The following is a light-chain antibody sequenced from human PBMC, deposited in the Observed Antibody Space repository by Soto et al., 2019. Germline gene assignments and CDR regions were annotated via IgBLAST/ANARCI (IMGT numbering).Light chain of an antibody. Sequence: DVQMTQSASTLSASVGDTVTVTWPASQSVSGWLAWYQQKPGEAPKLLIYDASALPRGVPARFSGSGSGTKFTLTIASLQPDDFATYYCQQYETFSGTFGPGTKVDIK. V-gene: IGKV1-5*01. CDR3: QQYETFSGT. CDR1: QSVSGW. CDR2: DAS. J-gene: IGKJ1*01.